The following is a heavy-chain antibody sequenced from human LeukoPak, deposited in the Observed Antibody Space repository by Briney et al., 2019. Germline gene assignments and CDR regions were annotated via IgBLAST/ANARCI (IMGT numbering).Heavy chain of an antibody. Sequence: ASVKVSCKASGYTFTSYGISWVRQAPGQGLEWMGWISAYNGITNYAQKLQGRVTMTTDTSTSTAYMELRSLRSDDTAVYYCARVGRCSGGSCYGNWFDPWGQGTLVTVSS. CDR2: ISAYNGIT. CDR1: GYTFTSYG. J-gene: IGHJ5*02. D-gene: IGHD2-15*01. CDR3: ARVGRCSGGSCYGNWFDP. V-gene: IGHV1-18*01.